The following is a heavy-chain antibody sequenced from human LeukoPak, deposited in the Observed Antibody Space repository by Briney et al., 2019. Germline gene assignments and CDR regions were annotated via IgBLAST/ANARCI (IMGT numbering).Heavy chain of an antibody. CDR3: ARDHKALVRGVLYYFDY. V-gene: IGHV3-48*04. CDR1: GFTFSSYS. CDR2: ISSSSSTI. J-gene: IGHJ4*02. D-gene: IGHD3-10*01. Sequence: PGGSLRLSCAASGFTFSSYSMNWVRQAPGKGLEWVSYISSSSSTIYYADSVKGRFTISRDNAKNSLYLQMNSLRAEDTAVYYCARDHKALVRGVLYYFDYWGQGTLVTVPS.